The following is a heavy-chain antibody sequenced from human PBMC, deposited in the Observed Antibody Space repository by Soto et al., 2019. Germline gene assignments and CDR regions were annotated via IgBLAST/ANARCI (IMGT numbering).Heavy chain of an antibody. CDR3: ARGIEIYDFWSGYYFDY. J-gene: IGHJ4*02. CDR1: GYTFTSYD. D-gene: IGHD3-3*01. CDR2: MNPNSGNT. Sequence: ASVKVSCKASGYTFTSYDINWVRQATGQGLEWMGWMNPNSGNTGYAQKFQGRVTMTRNTSISTAYMELSSLRSEDTAVYYCARGIEIYDFWSGYYFDYWGQGTLVTVSS. V-gene: IGHV1-8*01.